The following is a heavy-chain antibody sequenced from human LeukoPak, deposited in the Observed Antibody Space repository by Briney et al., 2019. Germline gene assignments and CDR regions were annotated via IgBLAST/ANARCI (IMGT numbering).Heavy chain of an antibody. V-gene: IGHV1-24*01. CDR1: GYTLTELS. D-gene: IGHD3-22*01. J-gene: IGHJ4*02. Sequence: GASVKVSCKVSGYTLTELSMHWVRQAPRKGLEWMGGFDPEDGETIYAQKFQGRVTMTEDTSTDTAYMELSSLRSEDTAVYYCAKDHDSTRGTGYYFDYWGQGTLVTVSS. CDR3: AKDHDSTRGTGYYFDY. CDR2: FDPEDGET.